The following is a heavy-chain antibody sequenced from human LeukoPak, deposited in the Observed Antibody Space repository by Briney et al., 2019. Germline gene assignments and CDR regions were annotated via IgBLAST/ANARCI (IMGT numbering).Heavy chain of an antibody. J-gene: IGHJ4*02. CDR1: GFTFSSYA. Sequence: PGGSLRLSCAASGFTFSSYAMHWVRQAPGKGLEWVAVISYDGSNKYYADSVKGRFTISRDNSKNTLYLQMNSLRAEDTAVYYCARDRDDYGDYESDYWGQGTLVTVSS. CDR3: ARDRDDYGDYESDY. CDR2: ISYDGSNK. D-gene: IGHD4-17*01. V-gene: IGHV3-30-3*01.